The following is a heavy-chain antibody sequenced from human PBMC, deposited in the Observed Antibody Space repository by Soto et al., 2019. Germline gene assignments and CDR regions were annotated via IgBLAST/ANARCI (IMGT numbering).Heavy chain of an antibody. CDR2: RSSCNGKT. D-gene: IGHD1-20*01. V-gene: IGHV1-18*01. Sequence: ASVEVSCKASGYTFSSYGISWVRQAPGQWVELMVWRSSCNGKTXXVQKLQGRVXMTTDTSTSSAXIELRXLRSDDTAVYYCARGLTEHNNCNDGLGAFDIXG. CDR1: GYTFSSYG. J-gene: IGHJ3*02. CDR3: ARGLTEHNNCNDGLGAFDI.